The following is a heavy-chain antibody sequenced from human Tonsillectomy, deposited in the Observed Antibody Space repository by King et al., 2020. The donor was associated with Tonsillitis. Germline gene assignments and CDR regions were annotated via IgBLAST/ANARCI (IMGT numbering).Heavy chain of an antibody. CDR2: ISGSGDIT. D-gene: IGHD2-15*01. J-gene: IGHJ4*02. V-gene: IGHV3-23*04. Sequence: DVQLVESGGCLVQPGGSLRLSCAASGFTFDNNAMSWVRQAPGKGLEWVSAISGSGDITYYADSVKGRFTVSRDNSKKTLYLQMNSLRAEDTAVYYCAREGYCSGGSCYTGDFEYWGQGALVTVSS. CDR3: AREGYCSGGSCYTGDFEY. CDR1: GFTFDNNA.